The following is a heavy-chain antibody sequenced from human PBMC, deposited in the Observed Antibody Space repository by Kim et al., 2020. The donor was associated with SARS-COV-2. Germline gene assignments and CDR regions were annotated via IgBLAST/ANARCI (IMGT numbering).Heavy chain of an antibody. J-gene: IGHJ6*01. Sequence: SETLSLTCTVSGGSISSSSYYWVWIRQPQGKGLEWNVSICYSGSTNYNPSLKSRVTISVATSQNQFSLNLISVTAAATAYYSCARPFPPLGFGELYYYY. V-gene: IGHV4-39*01. D-gene: IGHD3-10*01. CDR2: ICYSGST. CDR1: GGSISSSSYY. CDR3: ARPFPPLGFGELYYYY.